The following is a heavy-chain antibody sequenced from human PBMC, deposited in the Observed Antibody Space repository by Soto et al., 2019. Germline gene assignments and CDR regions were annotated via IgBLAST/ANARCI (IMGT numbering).Heavy chain of an antibody. Sequence: GASVKVSCKASGYTFTGYYMHWVRQAPGQGLEWMEWINPNSGGTNYAQKFQGRVTMTRDTSISTAYMELSRLRSDDTAVYYCASSRRGSWYYFDYWGQGTLVTVSS. D-gene: IGHD6-13*01. CDR1: GYTFTGYY. J-gene: IGHJ4*02. CDR2: INPNSGGT. V-gene: IGHV1-2*02. CDR3: ASSRRGSWYYFDY.